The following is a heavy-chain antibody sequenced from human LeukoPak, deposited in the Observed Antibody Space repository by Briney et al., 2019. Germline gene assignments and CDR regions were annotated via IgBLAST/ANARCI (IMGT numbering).Heavy chain of an antibody. Sequence: ASVKVSCKASGYTLTSYAMHWVRPAPGQRLEWMGWINAGNGNTKYSQKSQGRGTITRDTSTSTAYMELSSLRSEDTAVYYCARDGDYGDYGVNWFDPWGQGTLVTVSS. CDR1: GYTLTSYA. D-gene: IGHD4-17*01. J-gene: IGHJ5*02. CDR2: INAGNGNT. V-gene: IGHV1-3*01. CDR3: ARDGDYGDYGVNWFDP.